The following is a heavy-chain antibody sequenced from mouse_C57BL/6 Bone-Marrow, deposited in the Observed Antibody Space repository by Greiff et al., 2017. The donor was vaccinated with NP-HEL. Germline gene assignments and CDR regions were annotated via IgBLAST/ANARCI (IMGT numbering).Heavy chain of an antibody. CDR3: ARHYYSNYFDC. J-gene: IGHJ2*01. CDR1: GFTFSSYG. Sequence: EVKLMESGGDLVKPGGSLKLSCAASGFTFSSYGMSWVRPTPDKRLEWVATISSGGSYTYYPDSVKGRFTISRDNAKNTLYLQMSSLKSEDTAMYYCARHYYSNYFDCWGQGTTLTVSS. CDR2: ISSGGSYT. D-gene: IGHD2-5*01. V-gene: IGHV5-6*01.